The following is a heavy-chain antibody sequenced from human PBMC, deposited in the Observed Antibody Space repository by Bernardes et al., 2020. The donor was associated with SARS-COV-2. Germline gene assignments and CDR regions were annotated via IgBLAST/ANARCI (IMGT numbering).Heavy chain of an antibody. V-gene: IGHV3-74*01. CDR1: GFTFSSSW. CDR2: MNSDGSTI. J-gene: IGHJ4*02. Sequence: GGSLRLSCASSGFTFSSSWMHLVRQAPGKGLMWVARMNSDGSTINYADSVKDRFTISRDNAENTLYLQMNSLRAEDTAVYYCARAGYYRFDYWGQGTLVTVSA. CDR3: ARAGYYRFDY. D-gene: IGHD3-22*01.